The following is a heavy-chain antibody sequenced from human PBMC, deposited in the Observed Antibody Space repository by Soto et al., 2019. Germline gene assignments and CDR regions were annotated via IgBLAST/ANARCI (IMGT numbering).Heavy chain of an antibody. D-gene: IGHD2-15*01. CDR1: GGSISGRTYY. Sequence: QLQLQESGPGLVKPSETLSLTCTASGGSISGRTYYWGWIRQPPGKGLEWIGNIYYDGTTYYDLSFESRVTITLDTPKYPFSLKLTSVTAADTAVYFCSGGEPSMDVWGQGTSVTVSS. V-gene: IGHV4-39*01. CDR3: SGGEPSMDV. J-gene: IGHJ6*02. CDR2: IYYDGTT.